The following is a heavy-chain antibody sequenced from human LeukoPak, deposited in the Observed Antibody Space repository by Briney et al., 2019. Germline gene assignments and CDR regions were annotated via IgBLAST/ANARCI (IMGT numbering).Heavy chain of an antibody. D-gene: IGHD1-14*01. J-gene: IGHJ5*02. CDR1: GGSISNYY. CDR2: IYYSGST. V-gene: IGHV4-59*01. CDR3: ARESGNYVAPFDP. Sequence: PSETLSLTCTVSGGSISNYYWSWIRQPPGKGLEWIGYIYYSGSTNYNPSLKSRVTISVDTSKNQFSLKLSSVTAADTAVYYCARESGNYVAPFDPWGQGTLVTVSS.